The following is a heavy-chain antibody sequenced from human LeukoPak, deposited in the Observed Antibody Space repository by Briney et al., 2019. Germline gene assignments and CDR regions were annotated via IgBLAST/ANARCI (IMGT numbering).Heavy chain of an antibody. CDR2: ISPNGGTT. D-gene: IGHD6-6*01. CDR3: ARDSSSSSGRSQDY. J-gene: IGHJ4*02. CDR1: GYTFTSYY. V-gene: IGHV1-46*01. Sequence: ASVKVSCKASGYTFTSYYMHWVRQAPGQGLEWMGIISPNGGTTTYAQKFQGRVTMTRDTSRSTVFMELSSLRSEDTAVYYCARDSSSSSGRSQDYWGQGTLVIVSS.